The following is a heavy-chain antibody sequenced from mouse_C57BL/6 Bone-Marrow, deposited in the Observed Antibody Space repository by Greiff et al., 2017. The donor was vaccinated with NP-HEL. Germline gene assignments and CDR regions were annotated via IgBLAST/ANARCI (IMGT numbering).Heavy chain of an antibody. V-gene: IGHV5-15*01. D-gene: IGHD3-2*02. CDR1: GFTFSDYG. CDR3: ARQLRLGFAY. Sequence: EVHLVESGGGLVQPGGSLKLSCAASGFTFSDYGMAWVRQAPRKGPEWVAFISNLAYSIYYADTVTGRFTISRENAKNTLYLEMSSLRSEDTAMYYCARQLRLGFAYWGQGTLVTVSA. J-gene: IGHJ3*01. CDR2: ISNLAYSI.